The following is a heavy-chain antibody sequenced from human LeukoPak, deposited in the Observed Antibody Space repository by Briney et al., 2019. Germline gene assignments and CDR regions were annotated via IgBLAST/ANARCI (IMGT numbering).Heavy chain of an antibody. CDR3: ARDGSSSGLDY. CDR1: GFTVSNSY. V-gene: IGHV3-53*05. J-gene: IGHJ4*02. CDR2: IYSGGST. Sequence: GGSLRLSCVASGFTVSNSYLNWVRQAPGKGLEWVSIIYSGGSTSYTDSVKGRFTISRDNSKNTLYLQMNSLRAEDTAVYYCARDGSSSGLDYWGQGTLVTVSS. D-gene: IGHD6-6*01.